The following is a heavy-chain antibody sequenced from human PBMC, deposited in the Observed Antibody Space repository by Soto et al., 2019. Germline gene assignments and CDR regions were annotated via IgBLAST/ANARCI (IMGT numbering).Heavy chain of an antibody. CDR2: IYYSGST. Sequence: SETLSLTCTVSGGSISSYYWSWIRQPPGKGQEWIGYIYYSGSTNYNPSLKSRVTISVDTSKNQFSLKLSSVTAADTAVYYCARSNWYGDPDYWGQGTLVTVSS. CDR1: GGSISSYY. CDR3: ARSNWYGDPDY. D-gene: IGHD4-17*01. V-gene: IGHV4-59*08. J-gene: IGHJ4*02.